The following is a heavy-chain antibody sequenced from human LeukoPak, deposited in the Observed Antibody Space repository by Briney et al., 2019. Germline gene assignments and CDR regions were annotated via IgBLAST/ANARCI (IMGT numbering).Heavy chain of an antibody. D-gene: IGHD7-27*01. Sequence: GGSLRLSCAASGFTVSSNYMSWVCQAPGKGLEWVSVIYSGGTTYYADSVKGRFTISRDNSKNTLSLQMNSLRAEDTAVYYCARGTGDNFDYWGQGTLVTVSS. CDR2: IYSGGTT. CDR3: ARGTGDNFDY. CDR1: GFTVSSNY. V-gene: IGHV3-53*01. J-gene: IGHJ4*02.